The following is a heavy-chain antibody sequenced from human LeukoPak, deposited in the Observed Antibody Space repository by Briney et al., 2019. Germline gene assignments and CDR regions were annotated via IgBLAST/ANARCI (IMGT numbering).Heavy chain of an antibody. CDR3: ARVGLWETVQHDDFDI. D-gene: IGHD3-16*01. V-gene: IGHV1-46*01. Sequence: ASVKVSCKASGYTFTSYYMHWVRQAPGQGLEWIGIINPSGGSTSYAQKFQGRVTMTRDTSTSTVYMELSSLRSEDTAVYYCARVGLWETVQHDDFDIWGEGTMVTVSS. J-gene: IGHJ3*02. CDR2: INPSGGST. CDR1: GYTFTSYY.